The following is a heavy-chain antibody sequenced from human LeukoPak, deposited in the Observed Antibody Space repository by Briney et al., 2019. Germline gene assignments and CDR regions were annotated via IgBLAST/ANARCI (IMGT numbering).Heavy chain of an antibody. Sequence: SETLSLTCTVSGGSISSGDYYWSWIRQPPGKGLEWIGYIYYSGSTYYNPSLKSRVTISVDTSKNQFSLKLSSVTAADAAVYYCARVSGYSSSSGVYVAEYFQHWGQGTLVTVSS. CDR2: IYYSGST. J-gene: IGHJ1*01. CDR3: ARVSGYSSSSGVYVAEYFQH. V-gene: IGHV4-30-4*08. D-gene: IGHD6-6*01. CDR1: GGSISSGDYY.